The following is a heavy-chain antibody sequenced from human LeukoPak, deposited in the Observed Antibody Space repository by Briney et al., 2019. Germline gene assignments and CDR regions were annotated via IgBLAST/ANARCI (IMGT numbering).Heavy chain of an antibody. V-gene: IGHV3-11*01. Sequence: GGSLRLSCAASGFTFSDYYMSLIRQAPGKGLEWVSYISSSGSTIYYADSVKGRFTISRDNARNSLYLQMNSLRAEDTAVYYCARGEYYYDSSGYYPDYWGQGTLVTVSS. D-gene: IGHD3-22*01. J-gene: IGHJ4*02. CDR1: GFTFSDYY. CDR3: ARGEYYYDSSGYYPDY. CDR2: ISSSGSTI.